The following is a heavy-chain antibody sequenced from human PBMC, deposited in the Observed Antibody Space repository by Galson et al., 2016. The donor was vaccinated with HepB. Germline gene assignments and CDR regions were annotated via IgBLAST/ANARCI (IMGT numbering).Heavy chain of an antibody. Sequence: SLRLSCAASGFTFSDYGIHWVRQAPGKGLEWVAVLSFDGINKYYADSVKGRFTISRDNSKNTVYLQMNSLRAEDTAVYYCAKDAYTWGCLLSFFPDYWGQGTLVTVSS. CDR2: LSFDGINK. J-gene: IGHJ4*02. V-gene: IGHV3-30*18. CDR1: GFTFSDYG. D-gene: IGHD2/OR15-2a*01. CDR3: AKDAYTWGCLLSFFPDY.